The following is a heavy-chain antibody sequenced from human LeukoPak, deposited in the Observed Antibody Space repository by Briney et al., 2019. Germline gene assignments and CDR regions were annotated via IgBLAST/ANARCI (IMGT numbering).Heavy chain of an antibody. J-gene: IGHJ4*02. V-gene: IGHV3-23*01. CDR2: ISSSGGST. CDR1: GFTFSSYA. CDR3: ARDRGPTIAVPYYFDY. Sequence: PGGSLRLSCAASGFTFSSYAMSWVSQDPGKGLEWVSAISSSGGSTYYSDSVKGRFTISRDNSKNTLYLQMNSLRAEDTAVYYCARDRGPTIAVPYYFDYWGQGTLVTVSS. D-gene: IGHD6-19*01.